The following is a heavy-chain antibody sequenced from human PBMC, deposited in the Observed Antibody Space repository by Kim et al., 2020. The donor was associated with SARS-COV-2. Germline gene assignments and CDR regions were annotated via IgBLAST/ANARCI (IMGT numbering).Heavy chain of an antibody. CDR2: LYSGGYT. CDR3: ARRVIDY. D-gene: IGHD4-4*01. CDR1: GFTVSSTY. V-gene: IGHV3-53*01. J-gene: IGHJ4*02. Sequence: GGSLRLSCAASGFTVSSTYMTWVRQAPGKGLEWVSVLYSGGYTYYADSVKGRFTISRDDSKNTLYLQMNSLRAEDTAVYYCARRVIDYWGQGNLVTVSS.